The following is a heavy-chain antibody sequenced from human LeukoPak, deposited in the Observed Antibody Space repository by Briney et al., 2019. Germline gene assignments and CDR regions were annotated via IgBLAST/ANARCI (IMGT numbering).Heavy chain of an antibody. D-gene: IGHD3-16*01. CDR2: IIPIFGTA. CDR3: ARDRISAGGWFDP. CDR1: GGTFSSYA. J-gene: IGHJ5*02. V-gene: IGHV1-69*13. Sequence: ASVKVSCKASGGTFSSYAISWVRQAPGQGLEWMGGIIPIFGTANYAQKFQGRVTITADESTSTAYMELSSLRSEDTAVYYCARDRISAGGWFDPWGQGTLVTVSS.